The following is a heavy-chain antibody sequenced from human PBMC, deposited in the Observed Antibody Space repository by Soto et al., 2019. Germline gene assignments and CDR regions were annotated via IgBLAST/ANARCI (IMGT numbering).Heavy chain of an antibody. CDR1: GFTVCTYG. V-gene: IGHV3-30*03. CDR3: TGEVASGY. J-gene: IGHJ4*02. Sequence: QVQLVESGGGVVQPGRSLRLSCAVSGFTVCTYGMHWVRQAPGKGLEWVAVISRDGGTKYYADSVKGRFTISRDNWRNTLFLEMNSLRSDDMAVYYCTGEVASGYWGQGTLVTVSS. D-gene: IGHD2-8*02. CDR2: ISRDGGTK.